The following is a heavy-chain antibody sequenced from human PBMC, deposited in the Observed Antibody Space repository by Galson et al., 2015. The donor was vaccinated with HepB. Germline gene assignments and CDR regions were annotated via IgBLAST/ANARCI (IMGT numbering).Heavy chain of an antibody. CDR3: ATPGGSCFSTTCWATN. CDR1: GYSFATYW. Sequence: QSGAEVKKPGESLKISCKGSGYSFATYWIGWVRQMPGEGLEWMGIIYPGDSDTRYTPSFRGQVTISADKSISTAYLQWRSLKASDTAMYYCATPGGSCFSTTCWATNWGQGTPVTVSS. CDR2: IYPGDSDT. V-gene: IGHV5-51*01. J-gene: IGHJ4*02. D-gene: IGHD2-2*01.